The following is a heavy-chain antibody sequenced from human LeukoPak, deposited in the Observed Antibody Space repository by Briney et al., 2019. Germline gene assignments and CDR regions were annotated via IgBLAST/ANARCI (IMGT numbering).Heavy chain of an antibody. D-gene: IGHD6-13*01. CDR3: ARADGSSGHNFDS. V-gene: IGHV3-30-3*01. CDR1: GFTLSSFT. CDR2: ISYDESQK. J-gene: IGHJ4*02. Sequence: PGGSLRLSCAASGFTLSSFTMHWVRHNPGKGLEWVAVISYDESQKWYADSVKGRFTISRDISKNTLYLEMDSLRGEDKAVYYWARADGSSGHNFDSWGQGSLVTVPS.